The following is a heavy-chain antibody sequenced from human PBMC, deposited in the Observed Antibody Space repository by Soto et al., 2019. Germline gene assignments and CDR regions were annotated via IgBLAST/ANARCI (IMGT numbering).Heavy chain of an antibody. Sequence: PSETLSLTCTVSGASVSSGDNYWIWIRQPPGKGLEWIGSISDSGNSNYNPSLKSRVTISVDTSNNQFSLRLSSVTAADTAVYYCARGVRPSISTVITSPWGQGTLVTVS. V-gene: IGHV4-61*08. D-gene: IGHD1-20*01. J-gene: IGHJ4*02. CDR2: ISDSGNS. CDR1: GASVSSGDNY. CDR3: ARGVRPSISTVITSP.